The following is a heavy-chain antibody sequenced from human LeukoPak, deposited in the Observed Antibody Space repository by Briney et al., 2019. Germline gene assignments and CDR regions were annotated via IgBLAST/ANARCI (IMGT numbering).Heavy chain of an antibody. CDR2: ISGSGGST. V-gene: IGHV3-23*01. CDR1: GFTFSSYV. Sequence: PGGSLRLSCAASGFTFSSYVMSWVRQAPGKGLEWVSAISGSGGSTYYADSVKGRFTISRDNSKNTLYLQKNSLRAEDTAVYYCAKVVYDSSGYYFYYWGQGTLVTVSS. D-gene: IGHD3-22*01. CDR3: AKVVYDSSGYYFYY. J-gene: IGHJ4*02.